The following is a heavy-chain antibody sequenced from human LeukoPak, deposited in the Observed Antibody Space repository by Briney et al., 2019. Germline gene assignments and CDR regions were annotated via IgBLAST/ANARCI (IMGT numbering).Heavy chain of an antibody. CDR1: GFTFSGSA. J-gene: IGHJ4*02. D-gene: IGHD6-13*01. Sequence: GGSLRLSCAASGFTFSGSAMHWVRQASGKGLEWVGRIRSKANSYATAYAASVKGRFTISRDDLKNTAYLQMNSLKTEDTAVYYCTRYSSSGLDYWGQGTLVTVSS. CDR3: TRYSSSGLDY. CDR2: IRSKANSYAT. V-gene: IGHV3-73*01.